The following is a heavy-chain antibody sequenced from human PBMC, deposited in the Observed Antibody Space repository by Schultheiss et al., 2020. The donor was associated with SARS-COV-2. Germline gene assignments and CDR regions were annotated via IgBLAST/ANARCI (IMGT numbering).Heavy chain of an antibody. CDR1: GFTFSTYA. Sequence: GGSLRLSCAASGFTFSTYAMRWVRQAPGKGLEWVSCVSGGSGDKYYADSIKGRFTVSRDNAKNALYLQMTGLRAEDTAVYYCARAPGGDPGPPDYWGQGTLVTVSS. CDR3: ARAPGGDPGPPDY. V-gene: IGHV3-21*01. D-gene: IGHD3-16*01. CDR2: VSGGSGDK. J-gene: IGHJ4*02.